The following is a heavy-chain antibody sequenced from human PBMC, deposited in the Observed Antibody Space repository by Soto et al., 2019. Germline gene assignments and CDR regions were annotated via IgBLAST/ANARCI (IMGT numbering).Heavy chain of an antibody. V-gene: IGHV3-23*01. CDR3: AKNDDILAGYYRVEYFQH. Sequence: GGSLRLSCAASGFTFSSYAMSWVRQAPGKGLEWVSAISGSGGSTYYADSVKGRFTISRDNSQNTLYLKMNSLRAEDTAVYYCAKNDDILAGYYRVEYFQHWGQGTLVTVSS. CDR2: ISGSGGST. J-gene: IGHJ1*01. CDR1: GFTFSSYA. D-gene: IGHD3-9*01.